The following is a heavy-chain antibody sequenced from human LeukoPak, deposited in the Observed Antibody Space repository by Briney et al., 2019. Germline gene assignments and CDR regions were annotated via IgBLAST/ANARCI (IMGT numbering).Heavy chain of an antibody. CDR1: GFTFRSYA. V-gene: IGHV3-23*01. CDR3: AKDSYEYSSSSLFDY. Sequence: SGGPLRLSCAASGFTFRSYAMRWVRQAPGKALEWVSAISGSGGSTYYADSVKGRFTISRDNSQNTLYLQMNSLRAEDTAVYYCAKDSYEYSSSSLFDYWGQGTLVTVSA. J-gene: IGHJ4*02. CDR2: ISGSGGST. D-gene: IGHD6-6*01.